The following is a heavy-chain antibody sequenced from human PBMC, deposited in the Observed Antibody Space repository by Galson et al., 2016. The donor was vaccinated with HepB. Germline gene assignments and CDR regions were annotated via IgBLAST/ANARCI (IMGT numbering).Heavy chain of an antibody. CDR1: GYTFTTSG. V-gene: IGHV1-18*01. CDR2: SSTYSGNT. CDR3: ARDVQYRFDS. D-gene: IGHD2/OR15-2a*01. Sequence: SVKVSCKASGYTFTTSGISWVRQAPGQGLEWMGWSSTYSGNTKYAQKFQGGLTLTTDSSTTTAYMELRSLRFDDTALYYCARDVQYRFDSWGQGTPVTVSS. J-gene: IGHJ4*02.